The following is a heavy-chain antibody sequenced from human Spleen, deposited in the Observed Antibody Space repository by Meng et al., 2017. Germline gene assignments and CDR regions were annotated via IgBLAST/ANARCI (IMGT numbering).Heavy chain of an antibody. Sequence: QGQRVGSGGGGVQPGRSLRLACVSSELNSSSCGMHWVRQAPGKGLEWVTFISYHGSDKNYADSVKGRFTISRDNSKNTLFLQMNSLRAEDTAVYYCARDPDGGYVWGQGTLVTVSS. CDR2: ISYHGSDK. CDR3: ARDPDGGYV. CDR1: ELNSSSCG. J-gene: IGHJ4*02. V-gene: IGHV3-30*07. D-gene: IGHD5-12*01.